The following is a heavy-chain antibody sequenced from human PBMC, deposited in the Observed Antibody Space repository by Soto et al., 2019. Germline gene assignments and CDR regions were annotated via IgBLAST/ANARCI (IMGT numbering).Heavy chain of an antibody. D-gene: IGHD3-22*01. J-gene: IGHJ6*02. CDR1: GGSISSGGYS. Sequence: PSETLSLTCAVSGGSISSGGYSWSWIRQPPGKGLEGIGYIYHSGSIYYNPSLKSRVTISVDTSKNQFSLKLSSVTAADTAVYYCARVDYDSSGYYYHYYYGMDVWGQGTRVTVSS. CDR3: ARVDYDSSGYYYHYYYGMDV. CDR2: IYHSGSI. V-gene: IGHV4-30-2*01.